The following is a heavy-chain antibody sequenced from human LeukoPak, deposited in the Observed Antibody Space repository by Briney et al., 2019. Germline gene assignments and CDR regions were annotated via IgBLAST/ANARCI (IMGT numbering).Heavy chain of an antibody. CDR3: ARGTPEYCSGGSCYYPSSFYYYMDV. CDR2: INHSGST. Sequence: SETLSLTCAVYGGSFSGYYWSWVRQPPGKGLEWIGEINHSGSTNYNPSLKTRVTISVDTSKTQFSLKLSSVTAADTAVYYCARGTPEYCSGGSCYYPSSFYYYMDVWGKGTTVTVSS. CDR1: GGSFSGYY. V-gene: IGHV4-34*01. D-gene: IGHD2-15*01. J-gene: IGHJ6*03.